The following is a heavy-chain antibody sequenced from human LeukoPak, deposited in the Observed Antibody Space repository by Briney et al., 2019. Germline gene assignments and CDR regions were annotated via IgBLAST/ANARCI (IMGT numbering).Heavy chain of an antibody. CDR2: ISSSSSTI. D-gene: IGHD4-17*01. V-gene: IGHV3-48*01. Sequence: PGGSLRLSCAASGFTFSSYSMNWVRQAPGKGLEWVSYISSSSSTIYYADSVKGRFTISRDNAKNSLYLQMNSLRAEDTAVYYCAREAHDYGDLNRFDYWGQGTLVTVSS. J-gene: IGHJ4*02. CDR1: GFTFSSYS. CDR3: AREAHDYGDLNRFDY.